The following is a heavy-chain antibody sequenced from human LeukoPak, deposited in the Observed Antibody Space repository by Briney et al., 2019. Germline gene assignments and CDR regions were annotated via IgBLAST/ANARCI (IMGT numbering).Heavy chain of an antibody. CDR2: IRLSGDNT. CDR3: ARVAGWHWFDP. J-gene: IGHJ5*02. CDR1: GFTISSYD. V-gene: IGHV3-23*01. D-gene: IGHD6-19*01. Sequence: GGSLRLSCAASGFTISSYDMTWVRQAPRGGLERVSSIRLSGDNTYYGDSVKGRFTISTDNSKKTVYLQKNNMRVDDTAVYYCARVAGWHWFDPWGQGTLVTVSS.